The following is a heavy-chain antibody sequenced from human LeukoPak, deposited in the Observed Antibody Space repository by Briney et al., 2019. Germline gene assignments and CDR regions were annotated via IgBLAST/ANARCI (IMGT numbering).Heavy chain of an antibody. CDR2: INPNSGSR. CDR1: VYTFTGHY. J-gene: IGHJ4*02. V-gene: IGHV1-2*02. CDR3: ARDWGYYGSGNYFFDY. Sequence: ASVKVSCKTSVYTFTGHYMNWVRQAPGQGLEWMGWINPNSGSRKYAQKFQGRVTMTRDTSISTVYMELSRLGSDDTAVYYCARDWGYYGSGNYFFDYWGQGTLVTVSS. D-gene: IGHD3-10*01.